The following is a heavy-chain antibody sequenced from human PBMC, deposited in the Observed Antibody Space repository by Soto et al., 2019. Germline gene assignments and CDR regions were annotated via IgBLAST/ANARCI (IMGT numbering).Heavy chain of an antibody. J-gene: IGHJ4*02. CDR1: GFTFSSYA. V-gene: IGHV3-23*01. CDR2: ISGSDGKT. CDR3: ARWSYLDY. Sequence: GGSLRLSCAASGFTFSSYAMSWVRQAPGKGLEWVSAISGSDGKTFYADSVKGRFSISRDTSQSTLYLQMNSLRADDTAMYYCARWSYLDYWGQGTRVTVSS. D-gene: IGHD3-3*01.